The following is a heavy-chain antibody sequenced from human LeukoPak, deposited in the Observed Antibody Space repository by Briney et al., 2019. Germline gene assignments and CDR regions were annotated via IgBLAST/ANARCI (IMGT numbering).Heavy chain of an antibody. CDR2: MNPNSGNT. V-gene: IGHV1-8*02. CDR3: ASPKVAGFGEFSFDY. Sequence: ASVKVSCKASGYTFTSYNINWVRQATGQGLEWMGWMNPNSGNTGYAQKFQGRVTMTEDTSTDTAYMELSRLRSDDTAVYYCASPKVAGFGEFSFDYWGQGTLVTVSS. CDR1: GYTFTSYN. J-gene: IGHJ4*02. D-gene: IGHD3-10*01.